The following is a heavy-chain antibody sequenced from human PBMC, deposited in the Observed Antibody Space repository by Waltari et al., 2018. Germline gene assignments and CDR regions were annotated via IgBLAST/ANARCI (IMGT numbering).Heavy chain of an antibody. V-gene: IGHV3-53*01. Sequence: EVQLVESGGGLIQSGGSLRLSCAASGLTVSSNYMSWVRQAPGKGLEWVSVIYSGGSTYYADSVKGRFTISRDNSKNTLYLQMNSLRAEDTAVYYCARGADRVIIGYWGQGTLVTVSS. J-gene: IGHJ4*02. CDR1: GLTVSSNY. CDR3: ARGADRVIIGY. CDR2: IYSGGST. D-gene: IGHD3-22*01.